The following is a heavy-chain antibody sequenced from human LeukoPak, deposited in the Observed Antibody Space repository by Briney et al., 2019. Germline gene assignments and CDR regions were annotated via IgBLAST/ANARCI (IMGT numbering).Heavy chain of an antibody. CDR1: GFIFSDHY. V-gene: IGHV3-72*01. CDR2: TRNEANIYTT. CDR3: ASPVGATTVRAFDI. J-gene: IGHJ3*02. Sequence: GGSLRLSCAASGFIFSDHYMDWVRQAPGKGLEWVGRTRNEANIYTTKYAASVKGRFTISGDDSKNSLYLQMNSLKTEDTAVYYCASPVGATTVRAFDIWGQGTVVTVSS. D-gene: IGHD1-26*01.